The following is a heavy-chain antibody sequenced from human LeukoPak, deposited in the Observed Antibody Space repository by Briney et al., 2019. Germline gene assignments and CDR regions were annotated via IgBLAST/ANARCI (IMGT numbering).Heavy chain of an antibody. CDR3: ARQGAVTPRRTHYYAKDV. J-gene: IGHJ6*02. CDR1: VGSISSSCYY. V-gene: IGHV4-39*01. CDR2: IYDSGST. D-gene: IGHD4-17*01. Sequence: SETLSLTCTVSVGSISSSCYYWGWIRQPPGKGLEWIGSIYDSGSTYYNPSLKSRVTMSVDTSKNQFSLKLNSVTAADTAVYYCARQGAVTPRRTHYYAKDVWGPGTTVTVSS.